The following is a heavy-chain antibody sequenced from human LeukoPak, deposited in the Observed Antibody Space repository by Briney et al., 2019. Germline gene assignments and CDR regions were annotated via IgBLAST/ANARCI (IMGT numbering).Heavy chain of an antibody. CDR3: AKDRPTWPIDY. D-gene: IGHD5-12*01. J-gene: IGHJ4*02. CDR2: IRYDGSNK. V-gene: IGHV3-30*02. Sequence: GGSLRLSCAASGFTFCNYGMHWVRQAPGKGLEWVAVIRYDGSNKYYADSVKGRFTISRGNSMHTLYLQMNSLRAEDTAVYYCAKDRPTWPIDYWGQGILVTVSS. CDR1: GFTFCNYG.